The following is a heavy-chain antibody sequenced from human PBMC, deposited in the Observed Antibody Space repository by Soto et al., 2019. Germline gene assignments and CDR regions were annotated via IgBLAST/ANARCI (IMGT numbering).Heavy chain of an antibody. CDR2: IIPIFGTA. J-gene: IGHJ3*02. Sequence: QVQLVQSGAEVKKPGSSVKVSCKASGGTFSSYAISWVRQAPGQGLEWMGGIIPIFGTANYAQKFQGRVTITADESTSTAYMELSSLRAEDTAVYYWARDPVKRGKDAFDIWGQGTMVTVSS. D-gene: IGHD3-16*01. V-gene: IGHV1-69*01. CDR1: GGTFSSYA. CDR3: ARDPVKRGKDAFDI.